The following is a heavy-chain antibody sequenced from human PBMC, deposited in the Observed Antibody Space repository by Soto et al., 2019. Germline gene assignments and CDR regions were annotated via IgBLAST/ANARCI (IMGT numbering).Heavy chain of an antibody. J-gene: IGHJ6*02. CDR2: NSGSGGST. CDR1: GFTFSSYA. V-gene: IGHV3-23*01. CDR3: ANSDYVWGCYYGMDV. Sequence: GGSLRLSCAASGFTFSSYAMSWVRQAPGKGLEWVSANSGSGGSTYYADSVKGRFTISIDNSKNTLYLQMNSLRAEDTAVYCCANSDYVWGCYYGMDVWGQGTTVTVSS. D-gene: IGHD3-16*01.